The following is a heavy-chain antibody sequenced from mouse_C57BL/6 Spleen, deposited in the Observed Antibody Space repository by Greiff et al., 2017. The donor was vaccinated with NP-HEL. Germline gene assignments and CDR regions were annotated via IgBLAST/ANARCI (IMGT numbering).Heavy chain of an antibody. CDR2: INPNNGGT. V-gene: IGHV1-18*01. CDR1: GYTFTDYN. J-gene: IGHJ3*01. D-gene: IGHD1-1*01. Sequence: EVQLQQSGPELVKPGASVKIPCKASGYTFTDYNMDWVKQSHGKSLEWIGDINPNNGGTIYNQKFKGKATLTVDKSSSTAYMELRSLTSEDTAVYYCARRENYYGSSYWFAYWGQGTLVTVSA. CDR3: ARRENYYGSSYWFAY.